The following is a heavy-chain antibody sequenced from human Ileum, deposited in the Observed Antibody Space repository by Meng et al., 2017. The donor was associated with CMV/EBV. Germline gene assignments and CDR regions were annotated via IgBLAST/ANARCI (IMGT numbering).Heavy chain of an antibody. CDR3: ARDPLINGDGRGDY. D-gene: IGHD7-27*01. J-gene: IGHJ4*02. V-gene: IGHV3-43*01. CDR1: GFTFDDYT. Sequence: GESLKISCAASGFTFDDYTMHWVRQAPGKGLEWVSLISWDGGSTYYADSVKGRFTISRDIAKNSLNLQMISLRAEDTAVYYCARDPLINGDGRGDYCGQGTLVTVSS. CDR2: ISWDGGST.